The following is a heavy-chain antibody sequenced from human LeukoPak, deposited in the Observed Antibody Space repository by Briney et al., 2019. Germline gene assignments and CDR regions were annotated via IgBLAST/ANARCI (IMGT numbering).Heavy chain of an antibody. CDR1: GFTFSSYS. D-gene: IGHD1-26*01. CDR2: ISSSSSYI. CDR3: ARALGAIYYFDY. J-gene: IGHJ4*02. V-gene: IGHV3-21*01. Sequence: KPGGSLRLSCAASGFTFSSYSMNWVRQVPGKGLEWVSSISSSSSYIYYADSVKGRFTISRDNAKNSLYLQMNSLRAEDTAVYYCARALGAIYYFDYWGQGTLVTVSS.